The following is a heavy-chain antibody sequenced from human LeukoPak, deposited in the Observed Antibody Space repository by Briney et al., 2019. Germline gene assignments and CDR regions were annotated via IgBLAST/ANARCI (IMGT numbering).Heavy chain of an antibody. CDR2: ISAYNGNT. CDR1: GYTFTSDG. V-gene: IGHV1-18*01. J-gene: IGHJ6*02. D-gene: IGHD4-11*01. Sequence: ASVKVSCKASGYTFTSDGIRWVRQAPGQGLEWMGWISAYNGNTNYAQKLQGRVTMTTDTSTSTAYMELRSLRSDDTAVYYCAQGYYSNSLYYYYGMDVWGQGTTVTVSS. CDR3: AQGYYSNSLYYYYGMDV.